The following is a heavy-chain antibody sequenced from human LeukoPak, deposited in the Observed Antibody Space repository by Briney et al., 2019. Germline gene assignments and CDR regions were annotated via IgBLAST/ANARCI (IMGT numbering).Heavy chain of an antibody. CDR2: IYYSGST. CDR1: GGCISSSSYY. V-gene: IGHV4-39*01. D-gene: IGHD1-26*01. Sequence: SETLSLTCTVSGGCISSSSYYWGWIRQPPGKGLEWIGSIYYSGSTYYNPSLKSRVTISVDTSKNQFSLKLSSVTAADTAVYYCARGSGSYYVVIDYWGQGTLVTVSS. J-gene: IGHJ4*02. CDR3: ARGSGSYYVVIDY.